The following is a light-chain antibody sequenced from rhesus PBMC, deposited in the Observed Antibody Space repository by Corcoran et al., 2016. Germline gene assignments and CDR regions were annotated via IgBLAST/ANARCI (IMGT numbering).Light chain of an antibody. CDR3: QHYITWPRT. CDR1: QSVRNS. CDR2: DSS. Sequence: DIVLTQSPATLSLSPGERATLSCRASQSVRNSLAWYQQMPGQVPRLLIYDSSTRVSGIPGRISGGGSGTDFNFTISSLGPEDFGIYYCQHYITWPRTFGQGTKVEFK. V-gene: IGKV3-42*03. J-gene: IGKJ1*01.